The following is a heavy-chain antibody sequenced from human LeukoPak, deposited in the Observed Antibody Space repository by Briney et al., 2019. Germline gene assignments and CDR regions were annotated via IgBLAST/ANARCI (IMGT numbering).Heavy chain of an antibody. Sequence: ASVEVSCKASGYTFTSYNINWVRQATGQGLEWMGWMNPNSGDTGYAQKFQGRVTMTRSTSISTAYMELSSLRYEDTAVYYCVRGFCSTAGCYNWGQGTRVTVSS. J-gene: IGHJ4*02. V-gene: IGHV1-8*01. CDR2: MNPNSGDT. D-gene: IGHD2-2*02. CDR1: GYTFTSYN. CDR3: VRGFCSTAGCYN.